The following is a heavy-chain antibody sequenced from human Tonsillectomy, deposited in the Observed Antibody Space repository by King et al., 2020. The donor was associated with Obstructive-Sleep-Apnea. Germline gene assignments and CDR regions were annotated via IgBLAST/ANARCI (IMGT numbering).Heavy chain of an antibody. V-gene: IGHV7-4-1*02. CDR2: IDTNTGNP. CDR1: GYNLSTYV. CDR3: AGGRSWFDP. J-gene: IGHJ5*02. Sequence: QLVQSGSELRKPGASVKVSCKASGYNLSTYVMNWVRQAPGQGLEWMGWIDTNTGNPTYAQGFTRRFVFSLETSFSTAYRQISSLRTEDTAVYYCAGGRSWFDPWGQGTLVTVSS.